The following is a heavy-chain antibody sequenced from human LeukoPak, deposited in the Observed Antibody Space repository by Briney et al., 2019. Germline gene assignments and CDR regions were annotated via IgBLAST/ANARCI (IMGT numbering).Heavy chain of an antibody. D-gene: IGHD3-9*01. CDR1: GGSVSTSSYY. CDR2: IYYSGNA. J-gene: IGHJ4*02. Sequence: PSETLSLTCNVSGGSVSTSSYYWAWIRQPPGKGLEWIGSIYYSGNAFYNASLKSRVTILVDTSKNQFSLEVDSVTAADTAMYYCASQLDTTGYYVGFFDSWGQGALVTVSS. V-gene: IGHV4-39*01. CDR3: ASQLDTTGYYVGFFDS.